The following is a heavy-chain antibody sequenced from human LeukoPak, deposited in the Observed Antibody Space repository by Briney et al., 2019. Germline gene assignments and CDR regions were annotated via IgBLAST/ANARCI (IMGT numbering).Heavy chain of an antibody. CDR1: GFTFSSYG. CDR2: ISSGSTYI. V-gene: IGHV3-21*06. Sequence: GGSLRLSCAASGFTFSSYGVHWVRQAPGKGLEWVSSISSGSTYIFYADSVKGRFTISRDNAKNSLYLQMNSLRAEDTAVYYCARDIIAAAGPNYYSYMDVWGKGTTVTVSS. D-gene: IGHD6-13*01. J-gene: IGHJ6*03. CDR3: ARDIIAAAGPNYYSYMDV.